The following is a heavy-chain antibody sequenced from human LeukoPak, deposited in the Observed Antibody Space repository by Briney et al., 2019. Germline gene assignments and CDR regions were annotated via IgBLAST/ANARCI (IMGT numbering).Heavy chain of an antibody. CDR1: GFTFSSYA. CDR3: AREGFYYFDF. J-gene: IGHJ4*02. Sequence: GVSLRLSCAASGFTFSSYAMNWVRQAPGKGLEWVANIKQDGSEKYYVDSVKGRFTISRDNAKNSLYLQMNSLRAEDTAVYYCAREGFYYFDFWGQGTLVTVSS. CDR2: IKQDGSEK. V-gene: IGHV3-7*01.